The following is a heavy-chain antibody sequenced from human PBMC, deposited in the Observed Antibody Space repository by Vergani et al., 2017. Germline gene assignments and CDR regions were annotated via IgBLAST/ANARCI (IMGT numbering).Heavy chain of an antibody. Sequence: EVQLVESGGRVVRPGGSLRLSCIASGFKFDDYGMNWVRHVPGKGLEWVAGVNWNGVGSAYADSVRGRFIISRDNAKNSLFLQMNSLRVEDTALYYCATIDSSGYYPSYNVPDYLGQATQVTVSS. CDR1: GFKFDDYG. J-gene: IGHJ4*02. D-gene: IGHD3-22*01. CDR3: ATIDSSGYYPSYNVPDY. CDR2: VNWNGVGS. V-gene: IGHV3-20*04.